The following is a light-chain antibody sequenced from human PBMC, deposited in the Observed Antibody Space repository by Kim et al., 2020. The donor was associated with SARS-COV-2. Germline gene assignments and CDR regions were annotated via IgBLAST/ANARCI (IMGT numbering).Light chain of an antibody. V-gene: IGLV3-21*04. CDR2: YDD. J-gene: IGLJ2*01. CDR3: QVWDSTDDHVV. CDR1: NIGTKS. Sequence: SYELTQPPSVSVPPGKTARVTCGGNNIGTKSVHWYQQRPGQAPILVIFYDDDRPSGIPEQVSGSNSGNTATLTISRVEAGDEADYYCQVWDSTDDHVVFGGGTQLTVL.